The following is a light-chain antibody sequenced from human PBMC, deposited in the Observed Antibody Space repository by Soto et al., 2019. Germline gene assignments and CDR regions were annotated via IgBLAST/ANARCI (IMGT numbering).Light chain of an antibody. CDR1: QSVSSY. Sequence: EIVLTQSPATLSLSPGERATLSCRASQSVSSYLAWYQKKPGQAPRLLVYDASNRATGIPARFSGSGSGTDLTLTISSLEPEDFAVYYCQQRSNWPPVTFGQGTKVDIK. CDR3: QQRSNWPPVT. J-gene: IGKJ1*01. V-gene: IGKV3-11*01. CDR2: DAS.